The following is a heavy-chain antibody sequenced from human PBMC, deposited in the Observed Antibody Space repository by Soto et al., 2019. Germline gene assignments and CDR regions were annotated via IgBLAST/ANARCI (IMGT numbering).Heavy chain of an antibody. V-gene: IGHV3-73*01. CDR3: TRHNYSNYVAYYYYYMDV. D-gene: IGHD4-4*01. Sequence: GGSLRLSCAASGFTFSGSAMHWVRQASGKGLEWVGRIRSKANSYATAYAASVKGRFTIPRDDSKKTAYLQMTSLKTEETAVYYCTRHNYSNYVAYYYYYMDVWGKGTTVTVSS. J-gene: IGHJ6*03. CDR1: GFTFSGSA. CDR2: IRSKANSYAT.